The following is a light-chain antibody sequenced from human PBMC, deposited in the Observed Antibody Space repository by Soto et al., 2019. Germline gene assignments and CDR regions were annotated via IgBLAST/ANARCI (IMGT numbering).Light chain of an antibody. Sequence: DIQMTQSPSSLSASAVDRVTITFRASQSISGYLNWYQKKSGQAPRLLMYAAPSLQSGVPSRFSGSGSGTDFTLTISCLQSEDFATYYCQQYYSTPITFGQGTRLEIK. CDR3: QQYYSTPIT. CDR2: AAP. V-gene: IGKV1-39*01. J-gene: IGKJ5*01. CDR1: QSISGY.